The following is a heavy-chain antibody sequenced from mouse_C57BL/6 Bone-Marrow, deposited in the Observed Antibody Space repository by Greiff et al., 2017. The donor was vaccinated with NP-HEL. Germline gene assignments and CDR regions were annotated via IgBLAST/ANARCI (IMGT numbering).Heavy chain of an antibody. J-gene: IGHJ1*03. Sequence: VKLQESGAELARPGASVKLSCKASGYTFTSYGISWVKQRTGQGLEWIGEIYPRSGNTYYNEKFKGKATLTADKSSSTAYMELRSLTSEDSAVYFCGPYYGSSRYFDVWGTGTTVTVSS. CDR1: GYTFTSYG. CDR3: GPYYGSSRYFDV. CDR2: IYPRSGNT. V-gene: IGHV1-81*01. D-gene: IGHD1-1*01.